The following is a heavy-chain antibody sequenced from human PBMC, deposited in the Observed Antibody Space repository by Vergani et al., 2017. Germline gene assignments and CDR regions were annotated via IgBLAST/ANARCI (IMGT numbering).Heavy chain of an antibody. CDR1: GGSISSSSYY. V-gene: IGHV4-39*07. D-gene: IGHD3/OR15-3a*01. Sequence: QLQLQESGPGLVKPSETLSLTCTVSGGSISSSSYYWGWIRQPPGKGLEWIGSIYYSGSTYYNPSLKSRVTISVDTYKNQFSLKLSSVTAADTAVYYCARGVRRVDWSITWGYYYYGMDVWGQGTTVTVSS. CDR3: ARGVRRVDWSITWGYYYYGMDV. J-gene: IGHJ6*02. CDR2: IYYSGST.